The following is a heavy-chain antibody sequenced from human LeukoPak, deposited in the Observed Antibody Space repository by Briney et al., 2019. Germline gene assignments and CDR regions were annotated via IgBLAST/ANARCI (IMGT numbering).Heavy chain of an antibody. V-gene: IGHV3-15*01. CDR2: IKSKSVGGTT. J-gene: IGHJ4*02. CDR3: TTSLAYCVGDCYPTR. Sequence: GGPLRLSCEASGFTFSNAWMSWVRKAPGKGLEWVGRIKSKSVGGTTDYAVPVKGRFTISRDDSKNTVYLQMDSLKTEDTAVYYCTTSLAYCVGDCYPTRWGQGTLVIVSS. D-gene: IGHD2-21*02. CDR1: GFTFSNAW.